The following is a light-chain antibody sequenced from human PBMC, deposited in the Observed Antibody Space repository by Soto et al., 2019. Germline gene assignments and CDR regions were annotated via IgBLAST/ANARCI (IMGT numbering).Light chain of an antibody. CDR2: DSS. V-gene: IGKV3-15*01. J-gene: IGKJ4*02. CDR1: QSIRND. Sequence: EIVMTQSPATLSVSPGESATLSCRASQSIRNDLAWYQQKPGQAPRLLISDSSTRATTIPARFNGSGSGTEVSLVISNLQSDDFAVYYCHQYNTWPLTFGGGTKVEIK. CDR3: HQYNTWPLT.